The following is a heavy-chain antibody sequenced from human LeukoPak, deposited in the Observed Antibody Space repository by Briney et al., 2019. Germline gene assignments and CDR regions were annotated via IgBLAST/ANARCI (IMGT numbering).Heavy chain of an antibody. D-gene: IGHD3-22*01. J-gene: IGHJ4*02. CDR3: ATPWDDSSDYYYELDY. CDR1: GYTFTRYY. CDR2: INPNSGGT. V-gene: IGHV1-2*02. Sequence: ASVKVSCKASGYTFTRYYMHWVRQAPGQGLEWMGWINPNSGGTNYAQKFQGRVTMTRDTSISTAYMELSRLRSEDTAMYYCATPWDDSSDYYYELDYWGQGTQVTVSS.